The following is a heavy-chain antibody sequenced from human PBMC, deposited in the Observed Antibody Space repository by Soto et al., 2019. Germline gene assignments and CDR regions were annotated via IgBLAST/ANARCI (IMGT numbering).Heavy chain of an antibody. J-gene: IGHJ5*02. CDR3: ARVSIVVSAALTTYDP. D-gene: IGHD2-2*01. CDR1: GYTFTSYG. V-gene: IGHV1-18*04. CDR2: ISAHNGDT. Sequence: ASVKVSCKASGYTFTSYGVSWMSQAPGQGLEWMGWISAHNGDTKYAQKFQGRVTMTTDTVTSTIYMELRSLSSDDTAIYYCARVSIVVSAALTTYDPWGQGTLVTVSS.